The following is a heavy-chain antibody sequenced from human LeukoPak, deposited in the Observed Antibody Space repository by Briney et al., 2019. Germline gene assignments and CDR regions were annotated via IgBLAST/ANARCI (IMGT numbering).Heavy chain of an antibody. CDR1: GASITSNTYY. CDR3: ARDHGSSNWYYY. Sequence: PSETLSLTCTVSGASITSNTYYWGWVRQPPGKGLEWIGYISNSGSTYYNPSFKSRVTISVDTSKTQFSLRLTSVTAADTAVYYCARDHGSSNWYYYWGQGTLVTVAS. J-gene: IGHJ4*02. D-gene: IGHD6-13*01. V-gene: IGHV4-39*07. CDR2: ISNSGST.